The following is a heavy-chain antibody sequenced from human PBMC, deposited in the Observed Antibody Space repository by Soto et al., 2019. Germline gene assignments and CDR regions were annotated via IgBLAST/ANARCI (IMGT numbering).Heavy chain of an antibody. CDR3: ARGHCSSNSCPFYYYYGMDV. J-gene: IGHJ6*02. Sequence: QVQLVQSGAEVKKPGASVKVSCKASGYTLTSYYIHWVRQAPGQGLEWMGIINPSSGSTSYGQKFQGRVTVTRDTSTSTVYMELSSLRSEDTAVYYCARGHCSSNSCPFYYYYGMDVWGQGTTVTVSS. CDR1: GYTLTSYY. D-gene: IGHD2-2*01. CDR2: INPSSGST. V-gene: IGHV1-46*01.